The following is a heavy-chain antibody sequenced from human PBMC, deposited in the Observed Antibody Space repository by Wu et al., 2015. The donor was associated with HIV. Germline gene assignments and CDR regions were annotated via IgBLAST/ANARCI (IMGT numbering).Heavy chain of an antibody. D-gene: IGHD6-13*01. CDR3: ASRMYSSTWYDNWFDP. CDR1: EGTFNTYA. J-gene: IGHJ5*02. Sequence: QVQLVQSGAEVKKPGSSVKVSCKASEGTFNTYAISWVRQAPGQGLEWMGSVIPVFDRTNYAQKFQGRVTITADKSTSTAYMELSSLRSDDTAVYYCASRMYSSTWYDNWFDPWGQGTLVTVSS. V-gene: IGHV1-69*04. CDR2: VIPVFDRT.